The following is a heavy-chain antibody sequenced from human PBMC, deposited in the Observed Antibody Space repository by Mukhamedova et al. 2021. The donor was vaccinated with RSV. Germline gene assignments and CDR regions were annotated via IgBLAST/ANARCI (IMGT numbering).Heavy chain of an antibody. V-gene: IGHV1-46*01. D-gene: IGHD3-10*01. J-gene: IGHJ6*02. CDR3: ARTLLWFGELKYYGMDV. CDR2: INPSGGST. Sequence: GLEWMGIINPSGGSTSYAQKFQGRVTMTRDTSTSTVYMELSSLRSEDTAVYYCARTLLWFGELKYYGMDVWGRGTTVTVSS.